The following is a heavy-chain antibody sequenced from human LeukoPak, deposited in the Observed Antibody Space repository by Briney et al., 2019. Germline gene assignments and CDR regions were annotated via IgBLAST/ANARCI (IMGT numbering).Heavy chain of an antibody. CDR2: ISYDGSNK. Sequence: GMSLRLSCAASGLTFSSYGMHWVRQAPGKGLEWVAVISYDGSNKKYADSVKGRFTISRDNSKNTLYLQMNSLRAEDTAVYYCARTLIEYSVSSCYFDYWGQGTLVTVSS. J-gene: IGHJ4*02. D-gene: IGHD6-6*01. CDR1: GLTFSSYG. V-gene: IGHV3-30*03. CDR3: ARTLIEYSVSSCYFDY.